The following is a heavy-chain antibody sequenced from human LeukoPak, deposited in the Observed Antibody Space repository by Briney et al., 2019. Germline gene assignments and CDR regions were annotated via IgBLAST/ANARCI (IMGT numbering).Heavy chain of an antibody. D-gene: IGHD3-16*01. Sequence: ASVKVSCKASGYTFTGFYMHWARQAPGQGLEWMGWINPNSGGTNYAQKFQGRVTVTRATSISTAFMELSSLRSDDTALYFCARGVYSYATHFDYWGQGTLVTVSS. CDR3: ARGVYSYATHFDY. J-gene: IGHJ4*02. CDR1: GYTFTGFY. V-gene: IGHV1-2*02. CDR2: INPNSGGT.